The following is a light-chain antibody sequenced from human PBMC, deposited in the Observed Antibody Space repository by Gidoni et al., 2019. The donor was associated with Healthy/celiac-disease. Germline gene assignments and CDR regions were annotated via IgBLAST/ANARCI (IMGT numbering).Light chain of an antibody. V-gene: IGLV5-45*03. J-gene: IGLJ3*02. CDR3: MIWHSSAWV. CDR1: SGLNVGNYR. Sequence: QAVLTQPSSLSASPGASASLTCTLRSGLNVGNYRIYWYQQKPGSLPQYLLRYKSDSDKQQGSGVPSRFSGSKDASANAGILLISGLQSEDEADYYCMIWHSSAWVFGGGTKLTVL. CDR2: YKSDSDK.